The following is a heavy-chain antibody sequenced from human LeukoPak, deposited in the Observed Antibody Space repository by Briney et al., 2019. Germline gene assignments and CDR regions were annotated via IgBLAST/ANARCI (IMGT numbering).Heavy chain of an antibody. D-gene: IGHD3-9*01. V-gene: IGHV3-49*04. CDR1: GFTFGDYA. CDR3: TRSVRYYDILTGYYDNWFDP. Sequence: PGGSLRLSCTASGFTFGDYAMSWVRQAPGNGLEWVGFIRSKAYGGTTEYAASVKGRFTISRDDSKSIAYLQMNSLKTEDTAVYYCTRSVRYYDILTGYYDNWFDPWGQGTLVTVSS. CDR2: IRSKAYGGTT. J-gene: IGHJ5*02.